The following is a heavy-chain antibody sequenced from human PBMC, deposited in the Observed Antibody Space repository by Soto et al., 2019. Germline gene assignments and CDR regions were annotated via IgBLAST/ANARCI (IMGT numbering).Heavy chain of an antibody. CDR1: GGTFSSYA. J-gene: IGHJ4*02. CDR2: IIPIFGTA. D-gene: IGHD3-22*01. CDR3: ARVEPQYYYDSSGSFDY. Sequence: QVQLVQSGAEVKKPGSSVKVSCKASGGTFSSYAISWVRQAPGQGLEWMGGIIPIFGTANYAKKFQGRVTITADESTSTASMELSRLRSEDTAVYYCARVEPQYYYDSSGSFDYWGQGTLVTVSS. V-gene: IGHV1-69*12.